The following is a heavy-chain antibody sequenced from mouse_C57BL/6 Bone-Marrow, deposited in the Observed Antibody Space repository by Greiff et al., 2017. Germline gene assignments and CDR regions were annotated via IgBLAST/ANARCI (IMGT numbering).Heavy chain of an antibody. J-gene: IGHJ4*01. V-gene: IGHV1-63*01. CDR1: GYPFTNYW. Sequence: QVQLKQSGAELVRPGTSVKMSCKASGYPFTNYWIGWAKQRPGHGLEWIGDIYPGGGYTNYYAKFKGKATLTADQSSSTAYMQLSSLTSKDSAIYYCARYGYDRGYYARDYWGQGTSVTVSS. CDR3: ARYGYDRGYYARDY. D-gene: IGHD2-2*01. CDR2: IYPGGGYT.